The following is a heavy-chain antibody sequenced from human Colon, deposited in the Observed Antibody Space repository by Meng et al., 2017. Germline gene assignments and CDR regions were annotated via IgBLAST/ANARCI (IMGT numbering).Heavy chain of an antibody. CDR3: AIGRKYCSSTSCYGQFDY. V-gene: IGHV4-4*02. Sequence: GPGLVKPCGPRALRCDVSWGSMCVRNGWSWVRQPPGKGLGGIGEIYQSGSPNYNPSLKSRVTRSVDKSKNQFSLKLSSVTAADTAVYYCAIGRKYCSSTSCYGQFDYWGQGTLVTVSS. CDR1: WGSMCVRNG. D-gene: IGHD2-2*01. CDR2: IYQSGSP. J-gene: IGHJ4*02.